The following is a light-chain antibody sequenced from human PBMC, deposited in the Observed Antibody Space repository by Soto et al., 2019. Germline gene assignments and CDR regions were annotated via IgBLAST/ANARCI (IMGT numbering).Light chain of an antibody. J-gene: IGLJ2*01. CDR1: SSDIGGYDY. V-gene: IGLV2-14*01. Sequence: QSALTQPASVSGSPGQSTTISCTGTSSDIGGYDYVSWYQQHPGRAPKLMIYDVTNRPSGVSNRIYGSKSGNTASLTVSGLQAEDKAAYYCSSYKNRGTLIFGGGTKLTVL. CDR2: DVT. CDR3: SSYKNRGTLI.